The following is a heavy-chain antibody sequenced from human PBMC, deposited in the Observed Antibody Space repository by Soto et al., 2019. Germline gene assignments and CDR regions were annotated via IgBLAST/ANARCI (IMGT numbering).Heavy chain of an antibody. V-gene: IGHV3-30*18. Sequence: PGGSLRLSCAASGFTFSSYGMHCVRQAPGKGLEWVAVISYDGSNKYYADSVRGRFTISRDNSKNTLYLQMNSLRAEDTAVYYCAKVESRDGYNYRWYFDDWGQGTMVTVSS. J-gene: IGHJ4*02. D-gene: IGHD5-12*01. CDR2: ISYDGSNK. CDR1: GFTFSSYG. CDR3: AKVESRDGYNYRWYFDD.